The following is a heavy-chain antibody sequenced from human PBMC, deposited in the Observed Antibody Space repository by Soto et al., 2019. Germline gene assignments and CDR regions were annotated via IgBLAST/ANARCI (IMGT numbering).Heavy chain of an antibody. CDR3: ARDPTYSSHDAFDI. D-gene: IGHD6-13*01. Sequence: ASVKVSCKASGYTCTSYGISWVRQAPGQGLEWMGWISAYNGNTNYAQKLQGRVTMTTDTSTSTAYMELRSLRSDDTAVYYCARDPTYSSHDAFDIWGQGTMVTVSS. CDR1: GYTCTSYG. J-gene: IGHJ3*02. CDR2: ISAYNGNT. V-gene: IGHV1-18*04.